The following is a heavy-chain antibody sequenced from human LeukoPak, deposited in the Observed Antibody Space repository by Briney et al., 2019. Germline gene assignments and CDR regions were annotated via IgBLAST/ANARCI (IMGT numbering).Heavy chain of an antibody. CDR2: ISYDGSNK. Sequence: GGSLRLSCAASGFTFSSYVMHWVRQAPGKGREWVADISYDGSNKYSADSVKGRFTISRDNSKNTLYLQMNSLRAEDTAVYYCAKAVGQYGSGSYYPDNFYYWGQGTLVTVSS. J-gene: IGHJ4*02. V-gene: IGHV3-30*04. CDR1: GFTFSSYV. CDR3: AKAVGQYGSGSYYPDNFYY. D-gene: IGHD3-10*01.